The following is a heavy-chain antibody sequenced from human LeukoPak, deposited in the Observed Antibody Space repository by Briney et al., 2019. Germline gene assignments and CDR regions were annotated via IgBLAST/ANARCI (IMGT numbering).Heavy chain of an antibody. CDR2: ISSSGSTI. CDR3: ARVGYYYDSSGHYDGTSPHFDY. CDR1: GFTFSSYS. D-gene: IGHD3-22*01. Sequence: GGSLRLSCAASGFTFSSYSMNWVRQAPGKGLEWVSYISSSGSTIYYADSVKGRFTISRDNAKNSLYLQMNSLRAEDMAVYYCARVGYYYDSSGHYDGTSPHFDYWGQGTLVTVSS. V-gene: IGHV3-48*04. J-gene: IGHJ4*02.